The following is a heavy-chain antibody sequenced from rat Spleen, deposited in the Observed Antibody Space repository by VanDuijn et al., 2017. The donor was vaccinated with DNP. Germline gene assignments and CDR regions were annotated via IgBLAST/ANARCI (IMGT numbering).Heavy chain of an antibody. CDR3: ARSWVGVRGIWFAF. J-gene: IGHJ3*01. CDR2: INMGSGGT. V-gene: IGHV1-43*01. Sequence: QIQLRQSGAEPAKPGSSVKISCKASGYTFTSYYISWIKQTSGQGLEYIGYINMGSGGTNYNEKFKGKATLTVGKSSSTAFMQLSSLTPDDSAVYYCARSWVGVRGIWFAFWGQGTLVTVSS. CDR1: GYTFTSYY. D-gene: IGHD4-3*01.